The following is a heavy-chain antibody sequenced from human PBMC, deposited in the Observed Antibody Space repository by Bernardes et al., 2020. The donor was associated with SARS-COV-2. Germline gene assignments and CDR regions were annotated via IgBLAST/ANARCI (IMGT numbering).Heavy chain of an antibody. CDR1: GYPFTHYG. D-gene: IGHD6-19*01. CDR2: ISPHNAET. J-gene: IGHJ4*02. CDR3: ARGGIMGGSSGWQDYLDS. Sequence: VKVTRKTSGYPFTHYGVNWVRQAPGQELEWLGRISPHNAETNYAERLHGRVTMTTDTSTTTVYMELRSLKSDETAVYYCARGGIMGGSSGWQDYLDSWGQGTLISVTS. V-gene: IGHV1-18*01.